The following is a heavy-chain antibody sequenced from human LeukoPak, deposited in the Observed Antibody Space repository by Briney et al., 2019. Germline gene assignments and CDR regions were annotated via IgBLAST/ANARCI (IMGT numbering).Heavy chain of an antibody. J-gene: IGHJ3*02. D-gene: IGHD2-2*01. V-gene: IGHV3-48*02. CDR3: ARELGYCSSTSCYPTFDI. CDR1: GFTFSSYS. CDR2: ISSSSSTI. Sequence: PGGSLRLSCAASGFTFSSYSMNWVRQAPGKGLEWVSYISSSSSTIYHADSVKGRFTISRDNAKNSLYLQMNSLRDEDTAVYYCARELGYCSSTSCYPTFDIWGQGTMVTVSS.